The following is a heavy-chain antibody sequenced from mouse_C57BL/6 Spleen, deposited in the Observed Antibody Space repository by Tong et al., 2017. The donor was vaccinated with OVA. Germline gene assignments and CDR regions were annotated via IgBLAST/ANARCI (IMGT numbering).Heavy chain of an antibody. D-gene: IGHD2-5*01. CDR2: IYPGDGDT. CDR3: ARDYYSNAWFAY. Sequence: VQLQESGPELVKPGASVKISCKPSGYAFSSSWMNWVKQRPGKGLEWIGRIYPGDGDTNYNGKFKGKATLTADKSSSTAYMQLSSLTSEDSAVCFCARDYYSNAWFAYWGQGTLVTVSA. V-gene: IGHV1-82*01. CDR1: GYAFSSSW. J-gene: IGHJ3*01.